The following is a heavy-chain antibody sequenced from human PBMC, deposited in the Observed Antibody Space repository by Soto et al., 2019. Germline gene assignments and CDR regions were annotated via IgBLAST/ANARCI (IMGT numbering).Heavy chain of an antibody. CDR3: AAVMGSDYDYVWGSLSFDH. CDR1: GFIFATTA. J-gene: IGHJ4*02. Sequence: VQLLQSGGGLVQPGGSLRLSCEASGFIFATTAMGWVRQAPGKGLEWVSTIRGSGVRTYYADSVKGRFTISRGNSKNTIFLQMNSLRADDTAVYFCAAVMGSDYDYVWGSLSFDHWGQGAMVTVST. CDR2: IRGSGVRT. V-gene: IGHV3-23*01. D-gene: IGHD3-16*01.